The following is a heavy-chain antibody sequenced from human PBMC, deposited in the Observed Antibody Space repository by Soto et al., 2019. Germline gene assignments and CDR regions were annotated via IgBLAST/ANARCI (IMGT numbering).Heavy chain of an antibody. J-gene: IGHJ3*02. D-gene: IGHD3-22*01. CDR2: FDPGEGET. CDR1: GYTLTELS. V-gene: IGHV1-24*01. CDR3: ASAQRITMIVVVIDDLDI. Sequence: ASVKVSCKVSGYTLTELSMHWVRQAPGKGLEWMGGFDPGEGETIYAQKFQGRVTMTEDTSTDTAYMELSSLRSDHTAVYYCASAQRITMIVVVIDDLDIWGQRTMVTVS.